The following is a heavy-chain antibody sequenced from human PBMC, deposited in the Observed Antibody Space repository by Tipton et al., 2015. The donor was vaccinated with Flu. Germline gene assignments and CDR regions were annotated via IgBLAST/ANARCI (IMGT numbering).Heavy chain of an antibody. CDR2: IYRSGST. D-gene: IGHD5-24*01. J-gene: IGHJ4*02. CDR3: ARGDCYNFDY. CDR1: GYSISSGFY. Sequence: TLSLTCTVSGYSISSGFYWGWIRQPPGKGLEWIGNIYRSGSTFYNPSLKSRVTISVDTSKNQFSLKLSSVTAADTAVYYCARGDCYNFDYWGQGTLVTVSS. V-gene: IGHV4-38-2*02.